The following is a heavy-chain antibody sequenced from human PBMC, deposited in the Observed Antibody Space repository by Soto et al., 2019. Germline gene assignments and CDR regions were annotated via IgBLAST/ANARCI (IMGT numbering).Heavy chain of an antibody. V-gene: IGHV1-3*01. J-gene: IGHJ5*02. CDR3: ARDRGAAYSSSSQTKYNWFDP. CDR1: GYTFTSYA. D-gene: IGHD6-13*01. CDR2: INAGNGNT. Sequence: GASVKVSCKASGYTFTSYAMHWVRQAPGQRLEWMGWINAGNGNTKYSQKFQGRVTITRDTSASTAYMELSSLRSEDTAVYYCARDRGAAYSSSSQTKYNWFDPWGQGTLVTVSS.